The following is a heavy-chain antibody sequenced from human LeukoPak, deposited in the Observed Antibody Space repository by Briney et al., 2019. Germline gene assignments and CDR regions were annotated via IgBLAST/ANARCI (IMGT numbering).Heavy chain of an antibody. Sequence: PGGSLRPSCAASGFTFDDYAMHWVRQAPGKGLEWVSPISGDGASTYYADSVKGRFTISRDNGKNSLYLQMNSLRTEDTALYYCAKGIYYGMDVWGQETTVTVSS. V-gene: IGHV3-43*02. J-gene: IGHJ6*02. CDR2: ISGDGAST. CDR1: GFTFDDYA. CDR3: AKGIYYGMDV.